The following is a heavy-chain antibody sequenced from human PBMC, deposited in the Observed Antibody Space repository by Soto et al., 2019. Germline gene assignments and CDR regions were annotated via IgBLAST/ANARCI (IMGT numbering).Heavy chain of an antibody. CDR3: ARGMYYDFWSGSSNYYGMDV. J-gene: IGHJ6*02. CDR1: GFTFRSYA. CDR2: ISYDGSNK. Sequence: QVQLVESGGGVVQPGRSLRLSCAASGFTFRSYAMHWVRQAPGKGLEWVAVISYDGSNKYYADSVKGRFTISRDNSKNTLYLQMNSLRAEDTAVYYCARGMYYDFWSGSSNYYGMDVWGQGTTVTVSS. V-gene: IGHV3-30-3*01. D-gene: IGHD3-3*01.